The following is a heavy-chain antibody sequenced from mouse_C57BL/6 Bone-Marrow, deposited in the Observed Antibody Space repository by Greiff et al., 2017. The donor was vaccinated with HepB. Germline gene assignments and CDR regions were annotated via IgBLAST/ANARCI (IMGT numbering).Heavy chain of an antibody. CDR3: ARARAYDGYLYYFDY. D-gene: IGHD2-3*01. J-gene: IGHJ2*01. V-gene: IGHV1-64*01. CDR1: GYTFTSYW. CDR2: IHPNSGST. Sequence: QVQLQQPGAELVKPGASVKLSCKASGYTFTSYWMHWVKQRPGQGLEWIGMIHPNSGSTNYNEKFKSKATLTVEKSSSTAYMQLSSLTSEDSAVYYCARARAYDGYLYYFDYWGQGTTLTVSS.